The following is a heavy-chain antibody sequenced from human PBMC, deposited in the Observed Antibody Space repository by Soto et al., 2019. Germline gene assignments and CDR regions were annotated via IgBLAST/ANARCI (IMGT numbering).Heavy chain of an antibody. CDR3: ARDTYYYHRSSYSSVYYFDY. Sequence: GESLKISCQGFGYTFTNYWIGWVRQMPGKGLEWMGIIYPGDSDTRYRPSFEGRVTFSVDKSISTAYLQWSSLKASDTAMYYCARDTYYYHRSSYSSVYYFDYWGQGTLVTVSS. CDR2: IYPGDSDT. J-gene: IGHJ4*02. V-gene: IGHV5-51*01. CDR1: GYTFTNYW. D-gene: IGHD3-22*01.